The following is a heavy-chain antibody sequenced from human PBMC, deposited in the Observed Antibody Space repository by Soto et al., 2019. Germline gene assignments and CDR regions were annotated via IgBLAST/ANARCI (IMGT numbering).Heavy chain of an antibody. J-gene: IGHJ4*02. V-gene: IGHV4-38-2*01. CDR2: VDHSGST. CDR1: GYVIASGYY. Sequence: SETLSLTCVVSGYVIASGYYWGWIRQPPGKGLEWTGTVDHSGSTYYDPSLQGRVTISIDTSKNQFSLKLTSVTAADTALYYCARYFHTYSGPPIWGQGTLVTVSS. CDR3: ARYFHTYSGPPI. D-gene: IGHD5-12*01.